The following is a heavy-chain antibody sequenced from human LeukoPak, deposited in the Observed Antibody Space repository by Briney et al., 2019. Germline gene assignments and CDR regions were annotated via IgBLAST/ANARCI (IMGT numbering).Heavy chain of an antibody. CDR3: ARQWLFGDWFDP. Sequence: PSETLSLTCAVYGGSFSGYYWSWIRQPPGKGLEWIGYIYYSGSTNYNPSLKSRVTISVDTSKNQFSLKLSSVTAADTAVYYCARQWLFGDWFDPWGQGTLVTVSS. J-gene: IGHJ5*02. D-gene: IGHD6-19*01. CDR1: GGSFSGYY. CDR2: IYYSGST. V-gene: IGHV4-59*01.